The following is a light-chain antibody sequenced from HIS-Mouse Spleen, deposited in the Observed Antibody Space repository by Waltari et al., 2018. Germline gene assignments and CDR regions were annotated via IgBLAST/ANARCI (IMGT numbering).Light chain of an antibody. Sequence: QSALTQPASVSGSPGQSITISCTGTSSDVGGYNYVSCYQQHPGKAPKLMIYEVSNRPSWVSNRFSGSKSGTTSSLTISGLQAEDEADYYCSSYTSSSSWVFGGGTKLTVL. CDR2: EVS. V-gene: IGLV2-14*01. CDR3: SSYTSSSSWV. J-gene: IGLJ3*02. CDR1: SSDVGGYNY.